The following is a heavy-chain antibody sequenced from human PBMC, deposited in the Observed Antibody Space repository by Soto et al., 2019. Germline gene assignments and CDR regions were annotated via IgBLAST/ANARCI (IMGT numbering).Heavy chain of an antibody. D-gene: IGHD3-16*01. CDR2: ISYDGSNK. CDR1: GFPFSSYG. V-gene: IGHV3-30*18. Sequence: QVQLVESGGGVVQPGRSLRLSFAASGFPFSSYGRHWVRQAPGKGLEWVAVISYDGSNKYYADSVKGRFTISRDNSKNTLYLQMNSLRAEDTAVYYCAKDAGGGFDPWGQGTLVTVSS. J-gene: IGHJ5*02. CDR3: AKDAGGGFDP.